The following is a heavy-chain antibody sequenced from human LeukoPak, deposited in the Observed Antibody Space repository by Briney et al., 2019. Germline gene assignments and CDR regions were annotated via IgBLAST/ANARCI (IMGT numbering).Heavy chain of an antibody. Sequence: GGSLRLSCAASGFTFDDYAMHWVRQAPGKGLEWVSGISWNSGSIGYADSVKGRFTISRDNAKNSLYLQMNSLRAEDTAVYYCAKGAGIAAAGYYYYYMDVWGKGTTVTVSS. V-gene: IGHV3-9*01. CDR2: ISWNSGSI. J-gene: IGHJ6*03. D-gene: IGHD6-13*01. CDR3: AKGAGIAAAGYYYYYMDV. CDR1: GFTFDDYA.